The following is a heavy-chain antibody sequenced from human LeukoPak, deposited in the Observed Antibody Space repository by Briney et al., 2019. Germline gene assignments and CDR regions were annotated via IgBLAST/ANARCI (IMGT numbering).Heavy chain of an antibody. CDR3: ARDQPYSSGWYGGYYYYYMDV. V-gene: IGHV1-69*06. CDR2: IIPIFGTA. Sequence: SVKVSCKASGGTFSSYAISWVRQAPGQGLEWMGGIIPIFGTANYAQKFQGRVTITADKSTSTAYMELSSLRSEDTAVYYCARDQPYSSGWYGGYYYYYMDVWGKGTTVTVSS. J-gene: IGHJ6*03. D-gene: IGHD6-19*01. CDR1: GGTFSSYA.